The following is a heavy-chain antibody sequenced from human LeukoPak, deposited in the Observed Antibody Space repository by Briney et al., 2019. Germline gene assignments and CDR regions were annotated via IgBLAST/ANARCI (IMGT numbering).Heavy chain of an antibody. CDR1: GYTFTSYD. J-gene: IGHJ4*02. CDR2: MNPNSGNT. D-gene: IGHD6-13*01. V-gene: IGHV1-8*01. CDR3: ARGFRIAAARLGY. Sequence: ASVKLSCKASGYTFTSYDINWVRQANGQGIEWMGWMNPNSGNTGYAQKFQGRFTMTRNTSISTAYMELSSLRSEDTAVYYCARGFRIAAARLGYWGQGTLVTVSS.